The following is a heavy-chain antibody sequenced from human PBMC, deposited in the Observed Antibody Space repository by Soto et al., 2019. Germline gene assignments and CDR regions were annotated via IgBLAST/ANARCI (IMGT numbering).Heavy chain of an antibody. CDR1: GGSISSGGYY. J-gene: IGHJ6*02. Sequence: QVQLQESGPGLVKPSQTLSLTCTVSGGSISSGGYYWSWIRQHPGKGLEWIGYIYYSGSTYYNPSLKSRVTISVDTSKNQFALKLSSVTAADTAVYYCARLDLVVVVPAARPRDYYYGMDVWGQGTTVTVSS. CDR3: ARLDLVVVVPAARPRDYYYGMDV. D-gene: IGHD2-2*01. CDR2: IYYSGST. V-gene: IGHV4-31*03.